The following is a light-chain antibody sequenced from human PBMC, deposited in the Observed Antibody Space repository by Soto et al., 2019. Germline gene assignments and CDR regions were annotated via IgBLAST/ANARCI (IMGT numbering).Light chain of an antibody. V-gene: IGLV1-44*01. J-gene: IGLJ3*02. CDR3: QAYDYSLTAFV. CDR2: GNR. CDR1: NSNIGTNA. Sequence: QSVLTQPPSASGTPGQRVTISCSGSNSNIGTNAVNWYQQIPGTAPKLVIFGNRNRPSGVPERFSGSKSGTSASLAITGLQAEDEADYYCQAYDYSLTAFVFGGGTKVTVL.